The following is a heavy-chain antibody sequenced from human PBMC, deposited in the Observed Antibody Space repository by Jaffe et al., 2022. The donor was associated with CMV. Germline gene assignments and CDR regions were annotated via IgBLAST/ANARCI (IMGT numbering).Heavy chain of an antibody. D-gene: IGHD3-16*02. CDR3: ARAYYDYVWGSYRYRYFDY. V-gene: IGHV3-23*01. CDR2: ISGSGGST. CDR1: GFTFSSYA. Sequence: EVQLLESGGGLVQPGGSLRLSCAASGFTFSSYAMSWVRQAPGKGLEWVSAISGSGGSTYYADSVKGRFTISRDNSKNTLYLQMNSLRAEDTAVYYCARAYYDYVWGSYRYRYFDYWGQGTLVTVSS. J-gene: IGHJ4*02.